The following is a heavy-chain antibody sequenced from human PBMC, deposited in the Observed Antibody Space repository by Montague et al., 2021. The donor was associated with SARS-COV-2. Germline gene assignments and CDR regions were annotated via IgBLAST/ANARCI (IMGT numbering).Heavy chain of an antibody. Sequence: TLSLTCTVSGGSISSGSYYWSWIRQPAGKGLEWIGRIYTSGSTNYNPSLKSRVTISVDTSKNQFSLKLSSVTAADTAVYYCARFLGFCSGANCYSSGMAVWGQGTPVPVSS. J-gene: IGHJ6*02. CDR3: ARFLGFCSGANCYSSGMAV. V-gene: IGHV4-61*02. CDR1: GGSISSGSYY. D-gene: IGHD2-15*01. CDR2: IYTSGST.